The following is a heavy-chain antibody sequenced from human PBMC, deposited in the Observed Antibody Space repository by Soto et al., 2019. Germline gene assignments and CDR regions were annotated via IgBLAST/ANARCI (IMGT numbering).Heavy chain of an antibody. J-gene: IGHJ3*02. CDR3: ARDVSPGSSSLYLDAFDI. V-gene: IGHV3-7*05. CDR2: IKKDGSKI. CDR1: GFSFGSSW. D-gene: IGHD6-13*01. Sequence: EVQLVESGGDLVQPGGSLRLSCAASGFSFGSSWMTWVRQAPGKGLEGVANIKKDGSKINYLDSVRGRFTVSRDNAKNSLYLAMNSLRAEDTALYYCARDVSPGSSSLYLDAFDIWGQGTMVTVSS.